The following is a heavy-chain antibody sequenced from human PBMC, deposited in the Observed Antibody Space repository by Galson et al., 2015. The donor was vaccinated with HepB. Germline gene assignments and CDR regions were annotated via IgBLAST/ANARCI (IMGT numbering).Heavy chain of an antibody. CDR3: TTSRPYYYDSSGYYFFDY. CDR2: IKSKTDGGTT. J-gene: IGHJ4*02. V-gene: IGHV3-15*07. Sequence: LRLSCAASGFTFSNAWMNRVRQAPGKRLEWVGRIKSKTDGGTTDYAAPAKGRFTITRDDSKNTLYLQMNSLKNEDTAVYYCTTSRPYYYDSSGYYFFDYWGQGTLVTVSS. D-gene: IGHD3-22*01. CDR1: GFTFSNAW.